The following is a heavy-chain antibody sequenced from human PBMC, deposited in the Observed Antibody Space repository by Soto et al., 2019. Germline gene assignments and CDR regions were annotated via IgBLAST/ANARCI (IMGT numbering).Heavy chain of an antibody. CDR3: ARSSHKESWFDP. Sequence: SETLSLTCTVSGGSVSNFYWKWIRQPAGKGLEWIGRIYSSGSASYNPSLRSRVTMSVDTSKNQFSLKVNSVTAADTAVYYCARSSHKESWFDPWGQGTLVTVSS. CDR1: GGSVSNFY. D-gene: IGHD6-13*01. J-gene: IGHJ5*02. V-gene: IGHV4-4*07. CDR2: IYSSGSA.